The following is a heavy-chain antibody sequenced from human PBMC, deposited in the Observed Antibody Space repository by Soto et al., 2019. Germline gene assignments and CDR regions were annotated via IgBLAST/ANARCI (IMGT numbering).Heavy chain of an antibody. V-gene: IGHV4-59*01. D-gene: IGHD1-1*01. CDR3: ARDIRRRGDY. CDR2: IYYSGST. J-gene: IGHJ4*02. CDR1: GGSISSYY. Sequence: QVQLQESGPGLVKPSETLSLTCTVSGGSISSYYWSWIRQPPGKGLEWIGYIYYSGSTNYNPSLKSRVTISVDTSKNQFSLKLSSVTAADTAVYYCARDIRRRGDYWGQGTLVTVSS.